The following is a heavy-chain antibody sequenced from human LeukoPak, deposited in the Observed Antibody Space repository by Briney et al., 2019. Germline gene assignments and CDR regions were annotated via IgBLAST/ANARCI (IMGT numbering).Heavy chain of an antibody. J-gene: IGHJ4*02. CDR2: IYPGDSGT. CDR1: GYSFTSYW. CDR3: VRGNQKYGDYVRD. V-gene: IGHV5-51*01. D-gene: IGHD4-17*01. Sequence: GESLKISCKGSGYSFTSYWIGWVRQMPGKGLEWMGIIYPGDSGTRYSPSFQGHVTISADESISTAFLQWSSVEATDSAMYYCVRGNQKYGDYVRDWGQGTLVTISS.